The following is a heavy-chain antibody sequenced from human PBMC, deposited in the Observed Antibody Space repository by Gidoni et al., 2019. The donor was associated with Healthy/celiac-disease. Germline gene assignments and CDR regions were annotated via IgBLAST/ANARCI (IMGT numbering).Heavy chain of an antibody. CDR1: GFPFSSYA. CDR2: ISYDGSNK. V-gene: IGHV3-30*01. Sequence: QVQLVESGGGVVQPGRSLRPSWSASGFPFSSYAMNWVLQAPGKGLEWVAVISYDGSNKYDADSVKGRFTISRDNSKNTLYLQMNSLRAEDTAVYYCARKRLAAAGGYFDPWGQGTLVTVSS. D-gene: IGHD6-13*01. CDR3: ARKRLAAAGGYFDP. J-gene: IGHJ5*02.